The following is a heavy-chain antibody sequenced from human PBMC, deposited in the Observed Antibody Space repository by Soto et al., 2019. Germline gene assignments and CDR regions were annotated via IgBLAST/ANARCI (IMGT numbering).Heavy chain of an antibody. CDR3: ARGAGYYDSSGYSVSDDAFDI. V-gene: IGHV1-46*01. D-gene: IGHD3-22*01. CDR2: ISPSGGST. J-gene: IGHJ3*02. CDR1: GYTFTSYY. Sequence: ASVKVSCKASGYTFTSYYMHWVRQAPGQGLEWMGIISPSGGSTSYAQKFQGRVTMTRDTSTSTVYMELSSLRSEDTAVYYCARGAGYYDSSGYSVSDDAFDIWGQGTMVTVSS.